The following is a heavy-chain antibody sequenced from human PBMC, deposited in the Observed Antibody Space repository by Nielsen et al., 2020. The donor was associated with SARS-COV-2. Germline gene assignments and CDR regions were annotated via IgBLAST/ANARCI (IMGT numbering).Heavy chain of an antibody. D-gene: IGHD2-21*02. CDR1: GGTFSSYA. CDR2: IIPIFGTT. J-gene: IGHJ4*02. V-gene: IGHV1-69*13. Sequence: SVKVSCKASGGTFSSYAISWVRLAPGQGLEWMGGIIPIFGTTNYAQKFQGRVTITADESTSTAYMELSSLTSEDTAVYYCARATYCGGDCYATDEWGQGTLVTVSS. CDR3: ARATYCGGDCYATDE.